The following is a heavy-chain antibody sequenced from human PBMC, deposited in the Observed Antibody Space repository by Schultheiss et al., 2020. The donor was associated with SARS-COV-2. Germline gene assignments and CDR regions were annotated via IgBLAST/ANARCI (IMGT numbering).Heavy chain of an antibody. J-gene: IGHJ4*02. D-gene: IGHD2-15*01. Sequence: SETLSLTCTVSGGSISSYYWSWIRQPPGKGLEWIGYIYHSGSTYYNPSLKSRVTISVDTSKNQFSLKLSSVTAADTAVYYCARVSQIYCSGGSCYRHRTFDYWGQGTLVTVSS. V-gene: IGHV4-4*09. CDR2: IYHSGST. CDR1: GGSISSYY. CDR3: ARVSQIYCSGGSCYRHRTFDY.